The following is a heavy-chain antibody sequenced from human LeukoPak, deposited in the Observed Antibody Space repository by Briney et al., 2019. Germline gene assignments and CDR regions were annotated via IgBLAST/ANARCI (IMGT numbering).Heavy chain of an antibody. V-gene: IGHV1-8*01. D-gene: IGHD5-12*01. CDR2: MNHNSGNT. Sequence: GASVKLSCKASGYTFTSYDINWVRQATGQGLEWMRWMNHNSGNTGYAQKFQGRVTMTRNTSISTAYMELSSLRSDDTAAFTSVRDQGGYTGYETVYWGQGTLGTVSS. J-gene: IGHJ4*02. CDR1: GYTFTSYD. CDR3: VRDQGGYTGYETVY.